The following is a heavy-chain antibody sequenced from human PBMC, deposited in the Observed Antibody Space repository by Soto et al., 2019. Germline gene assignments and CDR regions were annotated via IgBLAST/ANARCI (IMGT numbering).Heavy chain of an antibody. D-gene: IGHD2-21*01. Sequence: TGGSLRLSXAASGFTFSDYAMHWVRQAPGKGLEWVAIISFGGSNEHYADSVQGRFTISRDNSENTLYLQMNSLRADDTAVYYCARPAAAVIFYSGMDVWGQGTTVTVSS. CDR3: ARPAAAVIFYSGMDV. V-gene: IGHV3-30-3*01. CDR2: ISFGGSNE. CDR1: GFTFSDYA. J-gene: IGHJ6*02.